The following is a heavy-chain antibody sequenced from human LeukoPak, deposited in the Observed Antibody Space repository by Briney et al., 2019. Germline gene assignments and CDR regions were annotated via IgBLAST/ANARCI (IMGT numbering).Heavy chain of an antibody. D-gene: IGHD6-19*01. V-gene: IGHV3-23*01. CDR3: AKDLSRAVAADWFDP. J-gene: IGHJ5*02. CDR2: ISDSGGST. CDR1: GFTFSNYD. Sequence: PGGSLRLSCAASGFTFSNYDMSWVRQAPGKGLEWVSSISDSGGSTYYADSVKGRFTISRDNSKSTLYLQMTNLKDADTAVYYCAKDLSRAVAADWFDPWDQGSLVTVSS.